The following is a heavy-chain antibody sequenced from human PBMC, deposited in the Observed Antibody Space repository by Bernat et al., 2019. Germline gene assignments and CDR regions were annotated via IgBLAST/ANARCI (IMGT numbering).Heavy chain of an antibody. CDR3: AKDPGKYWSGYYLDY. J-gene: IGHJ4*02. D-gene: IGHD3-3*01. CDR2: ISGSGGST. Sequence: EVQLLESGGGLVQPGGSLRLSCAASGFTFSSYAMSWVRQAPGKGREWVSGISGSGGSTYYADSVKGRFTISRDNSKNTLYLQMSSLRAEDTAIYYCAKDPGKYWSGYYLDYWGQGTLVTVSS. V-gene: IGHV3-23*01. CDR1: GFTFSSYA.